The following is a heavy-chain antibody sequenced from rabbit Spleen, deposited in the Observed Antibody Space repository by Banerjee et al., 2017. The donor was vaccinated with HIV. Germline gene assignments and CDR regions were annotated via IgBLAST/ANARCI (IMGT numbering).Heavy chain of an antibody. CDR1: GFSFSSSYW. CDR3: ASSDYVGFAFAFNL. D-gene: IGHD6-1*01. Sequence: QEQLEESGGDLVKPEGSLTLTCTASGFSFSSSYWIYWVRQAPGKGLEWIACIYGGGSDDTFYASWAKGRFTISRASSTTVTLQMTSLTAADTATYFCASSDYVGFAFAFNLWGPGTLVTVS. J-gene: IGHJ4*01. V-gene: IGHV1S45*01. CDR2: IYGGGSDDT.